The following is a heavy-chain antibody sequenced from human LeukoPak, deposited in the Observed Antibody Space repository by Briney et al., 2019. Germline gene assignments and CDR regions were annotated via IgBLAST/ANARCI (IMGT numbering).Heavy chain of an antibody. CDR1: GGSFGGYY. V-gene: IGHV4-34*01. CDR2: INHSGST. J-gene: IGHJ5*02. Sequence: TSETLSLTCAVYGGSFGGYYWSWIRQPPGKGLEWIGEINHSGSTNYNPSLKSRVTISVDTSKNQFSLKLSSVTAADTAVYYCARGIRTYYYDSSGYSWFDPWGQGTLVTVSS. CDR3: ARGIRTYYYDSSGYSWFDP. D-gene: IGHD3-22*01.